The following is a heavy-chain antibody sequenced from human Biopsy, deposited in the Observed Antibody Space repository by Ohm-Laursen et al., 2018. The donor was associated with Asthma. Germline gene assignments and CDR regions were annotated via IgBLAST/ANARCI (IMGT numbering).Heavy chain of an antibody. CDR3: VRGSSSWHHGPFHYYYGLDV. Sequence: SETLSLTCCLSSGSGGYMRSGNYYWGWIRQPPGKGLEWIGSIYYSGTTYYNPSLESRITVSADTSKNQFSLKLTSVTAADMAVYYCVRGSSSWHHGPFHYYYGLDVWGQGTTATVSS. V-gene: IGHV4-39*01. J-gene: IGHJ6*02. CDR1: GGYMRSGNYY. D-gene: IGHD6-13*01. CDR2: IYYSGTT.